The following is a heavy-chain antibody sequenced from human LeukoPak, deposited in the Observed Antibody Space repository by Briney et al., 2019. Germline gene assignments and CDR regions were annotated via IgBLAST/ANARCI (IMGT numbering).Heavy chain of an antibody. J-gene: IGHJ4*02. Sequence: SVRVSCKASGGTFSSYTISRVRQAPGQGLEWMGRIIPILGIANYAQKFQGRVTITADKSTSTAYMELSSLRSEDTAVYYCARDRGITMVRGVKSNSFDYWGQGTLVTVSS. CDR3: ARDRGITMVRGVKSNSFDY. D-gene: IGHD3-10*01. CDR1: GGTFSSYT. V-gene: IGHV1-69*04. CDR2: IIPILGIA.